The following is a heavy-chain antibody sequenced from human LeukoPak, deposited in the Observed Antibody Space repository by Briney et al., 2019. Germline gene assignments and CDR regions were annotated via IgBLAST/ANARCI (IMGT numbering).Heavy chain of an antibody. CDR3: APGGNEAFDI. V-gene: IGHV3-53*01. CDR2: IYGDGST. D-gene: IGHD4-23*01. Sequence: GGSLRLSCAASGLIFRRNYMSWVRQAPGKGLEGVSVIYGDGSTYYADAVKGRFTISRDNSKNTLYLQMNSLRAEDTAVYYCAPGGNEAFDIWGQGTMVTVS. J-gene: IGHJ3*02. CDR1: GLIFRRNY.